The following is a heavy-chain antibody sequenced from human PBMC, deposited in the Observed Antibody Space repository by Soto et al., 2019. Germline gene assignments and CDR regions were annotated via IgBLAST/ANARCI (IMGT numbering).Heavy chain of an antibody. CDR2: ISRSGIYL. CDR1: GFTFSDYT. D-gene: IGHD5-12*01. V-gene: IGHV3-21*01. J-gene: IGHJ4*02. CDR3: ARGATISSPVIDY. Sequence: GGSLRLSCAASGFTFSDYTMNWVRQAPGKGLEWVSSISRSGIYLYNVDSVKGRFTISRDNAENPLYLQMNSLRDEDTAVYYWARGATISSPVIDYWGQGTLVTVSS.